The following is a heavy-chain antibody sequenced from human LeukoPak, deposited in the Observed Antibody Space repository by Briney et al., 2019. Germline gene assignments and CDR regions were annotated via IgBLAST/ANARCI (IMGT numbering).Heavy chain of an antibody. V-gene: IGHV4-59*01. Sequence: SETLSLTCTVSGDSISNYYWSWIRQSPGKELEWIGYMYNRGSTIYNPSLKSRVTISTDTSKNQFSLRLTSVTAADTAVYYCARAERAVTGTLDYWGQGTLITVSS. CDR2: MYNRGST. D-gene: IGHD6-19*01. CDR3: ARAERAVTGTLDY. CDR1: GDSISNYY. J-gene: IGHJ4*02.